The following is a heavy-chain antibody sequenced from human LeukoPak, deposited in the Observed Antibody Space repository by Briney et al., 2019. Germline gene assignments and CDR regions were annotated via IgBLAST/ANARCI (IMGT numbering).Heavy chain of an antibody. Sequence: GGSLRLSCAASGFTFSSYSMNWVRQAPGKGLEWVSYISSSSSTIYYADSVKGRFTISRDNAKNSLYLQMNSLRAEDTAVYYCARRYQLGYFDYWGQGTLVIVSS. J-gene: IGHJ4*02. CDR2: ISSSSSTI. V-gene: IGHV3-48*04. CDR3: ARRYQLGYFDY. D-gene: IGHD2-2*01. CDR1: GFTFSSYS.